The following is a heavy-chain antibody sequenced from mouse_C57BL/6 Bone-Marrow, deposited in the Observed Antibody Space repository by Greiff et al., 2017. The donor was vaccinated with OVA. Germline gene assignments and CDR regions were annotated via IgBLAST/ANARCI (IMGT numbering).Heavy chain of an antibody. D-gene: IGHD6-1*01. CDR1: GYTFTDYE. CDR3: TRFGSPCWYFDV. V-gene: IGHV1-15*01. CDR2: IDPETGGT. J-gene: IGHJ1*03. Sequence: VKLMESGAELVRPGASVTLSCKASGYTFTDYEMHWVKQTPVHGLEWIGAIDPETGGTAYNQKFKGKAILTADKSSSTAYMGLRSLTSEDSAVYYCTRFGSPCWYFDVWGTGTTVTVSS.